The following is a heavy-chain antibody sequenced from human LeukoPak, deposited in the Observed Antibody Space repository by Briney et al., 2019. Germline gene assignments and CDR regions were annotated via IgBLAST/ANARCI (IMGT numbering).Heavy chain of an antibody. CDR2: ISGSGGST. J-gene: IGHJ4*02. CDR1: GFTFSSYA. CDR3: AKDGGPKEWLFYYFDY. V-gene: IGHV3-23*01. Sequence: PGRSLRLSCAASGFTFSSYAMSWVRQAPGKGLEWVSAISGSGGSTYYADSVKGRFTISRDNSKNTLHLQMNSLRAEDTAVYYCAKDGGPKEWLFYYFDYWGQGTLVTVSS. D-gene: IGHD3-3*01.